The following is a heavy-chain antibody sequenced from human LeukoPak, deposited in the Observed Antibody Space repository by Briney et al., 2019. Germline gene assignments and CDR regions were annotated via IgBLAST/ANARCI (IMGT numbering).Heavy chain of an antibody. CDR1: GGSFSGYY. CDR3: ARGGIFYSGMDV. Sequence: PSETLSLTCAVYGGSFSGYYWSWIRQPPGKGLEWIGEINHSGSTNYNPSLKSRVTISVDTSKNQFSLKLSSVTAADTAVYYCARGGIFYSGMDVWDQGTAVTVSS. CDR2: INHSGST. D-gene: IGHD3-3*01. V-gene: IGHV4-34*01. J-gene: IGHJ6*02.